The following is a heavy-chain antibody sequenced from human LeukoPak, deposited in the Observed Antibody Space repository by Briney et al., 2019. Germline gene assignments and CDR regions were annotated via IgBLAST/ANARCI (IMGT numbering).Heavy chain of an antibody. J-gene: IGHJ4*02. Sequence: SETLSLTCTVSGGSISSGGYYWSWLRQHPGKGLEWIGYIYYSGSTYYNPSLKSRVTISVDTSKNQFSLKLSSVTAADTAVYYCATQSGSCSSTSCYSVDYWGQGTLVTVSS. V-gene: IGHV4-31*03. CDR3: ATQSGSCSSTSCYSVDY. CDR1: GGSISSGGYY. D-gene: IGHD2-2*01. CDR2: IYYSGST.